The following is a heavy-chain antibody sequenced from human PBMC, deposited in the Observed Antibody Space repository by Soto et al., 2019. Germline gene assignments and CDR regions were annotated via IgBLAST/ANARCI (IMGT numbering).Heavy chain of an antibody. D-gene: IGHD3-9*01. CDR1: GGSISSGDYY. J-gene: IGHJ3*02. CDR3: ARSYYDILTGYYWDDAFDI. Sequence: QVQLQESGPGRVKPSQTLSLTCTVSGGSISSGDYYWSWIRQPPGKGLEWIGYIYYSGSTYYNPSLKSRVTISVDTSKNQFSLKLSSVTAADTGVYYCARSYYDILTGYYWDDAFDIWGQGTMVTVSS. CDR2: IYYSGST. V-gene: IGHV4-30-4*01.